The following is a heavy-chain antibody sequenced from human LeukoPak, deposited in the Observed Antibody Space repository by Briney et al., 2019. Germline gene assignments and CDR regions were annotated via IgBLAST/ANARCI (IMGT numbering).Heavy chain of an antibody. D-gene: IGHD6-13*01. J-gene: IGHJ6*04. CDR1: GYTLTELS. V-gene: IGHV1-24*01. Sequence: GASVKVSCKVSGYTLTELSMHWVRRAPGKGLEWMGGFDPEDGETIYAQKFQGRVTMTEDTSTDTAYMELSSLRSEDTAVYYCATVYGSIAAAGTRDYYGMDVWGKGTTVTVSS. CDR2: FDPEDGET. CDR3: ATVYGSIAAAGTRDYYGMDV.